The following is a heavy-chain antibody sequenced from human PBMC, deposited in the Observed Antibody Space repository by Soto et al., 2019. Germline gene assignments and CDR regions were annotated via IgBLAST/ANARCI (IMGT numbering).Heavy chain of an antibody. CDR1: GGSISSGGYY. D-gene: IGHD3-16*01. Sequence: QVQLQESGPGLVKPSQTLSLICTVSGGSISSGGYYWSWIRQHPGKGLEWIGYIYYSGSTYYNPSLKGRVTISVDTSKNQFSLQLTSVTAADTAVYYCARDWGRDGCFDYWGQGTLVTVSS. CDR2: IYYSGST. V-gene: IGHV4-31*03. J-gene: IGHJ4*02. CDR3: ARDWGRDGCFDY.